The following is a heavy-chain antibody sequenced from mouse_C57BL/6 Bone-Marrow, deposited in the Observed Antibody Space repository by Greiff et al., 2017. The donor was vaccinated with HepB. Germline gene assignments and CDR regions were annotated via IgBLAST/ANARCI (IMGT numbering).Heavy chain of an antibody. CDR2: INPSTGGT. Sequence: VQLQQSGPELVKPGASVKISCKASGYSFTGYYMNWVKQSPEKSLEWIGEINPSTGGTTYNQKFKAKATLTVDKSSSTAYMQLKSLTSEDSEVYYCARWGLYAMDYWGQGTSVTVAS. J-gene: IGHJ4*01. V-gene: IGHV1-42*01. CDR1: GYSFTGYY. CDR3: ARWGLYAMDY.